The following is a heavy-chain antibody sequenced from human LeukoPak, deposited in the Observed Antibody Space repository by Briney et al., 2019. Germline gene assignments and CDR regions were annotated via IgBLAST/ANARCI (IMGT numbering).Heavy chain of an antibody. CDR1: GFTFSSYA. J-gene: IGHJ4*02. V-gene: IGHV3-23*01. Sequence: GGSLRLSCAASGFTFSSYAMSWVRQAPGKGLEWVSAISGSGGSTYYADSVKGRFTISRDNSKNTLYLQVNSLRAEDTAVYYCARGCGGDCYSADYWGQGTPVTVSS. CDR3: ARGCGGDCYSADY. D-gene: IGHD2-21*01. CDR2: ISGSGGST.